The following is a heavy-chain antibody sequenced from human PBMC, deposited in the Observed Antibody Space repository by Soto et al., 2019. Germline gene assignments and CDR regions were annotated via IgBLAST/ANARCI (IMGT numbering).Heavy chain of an antibody. CDR1: GFTFSSYA. Sequence: GGSLRLSCAASGFTFSSYAMSWVRQAPGKGLEWVSAISGSGGSTYYADSVKGRFTISRDNSKNTLYLQMSSLRAEDTAVYYCAKVQYYGSGSYYDAYYYYGMDVWGQGSTVTVSS. CDR2: ISGSGGST. V-gene: IGHV3-23*01. J-gene: IGHJ6*01. D-gene: IGHD3-10*01. CDR3: AKVQYYGSGSYYDAYYYYGMDV.